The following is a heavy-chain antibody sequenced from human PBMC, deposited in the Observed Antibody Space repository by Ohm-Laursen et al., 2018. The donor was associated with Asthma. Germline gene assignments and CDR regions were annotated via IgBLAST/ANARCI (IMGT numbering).Heavy chain of an antibody. J-gene: IGHJ6*02. CDR3: AKAICSGGSCYSIPYYYYGMDV. CDR2: ISYDGSNK. D-gene: IGHD2-15*01. CDR1: GFTFSSYG. Sequence: SLRLSCTASGFTFSSYGMHWVRQAPGKGLEWVAVISYDGSNKYYADSVKSRFTISRDNSKNTLYLQMSSLRAEDTAVYYCAKAICSGGSCYSIPYYYYGMDVWGQGTTVTVSS. V-gene: IGHV3-30*18.